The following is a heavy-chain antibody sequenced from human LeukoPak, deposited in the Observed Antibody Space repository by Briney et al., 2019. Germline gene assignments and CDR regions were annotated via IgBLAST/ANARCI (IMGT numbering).Heavy chain of an antibody. CDR2: IWYDGSNK. CDR3: ARGTITMIVVDLDPFDY. V-gene: IGHV3-33*08. CDR1: GFTFSSYG. D-gene: IGHD3-22*01. Sequence: AGGSLRLSCAASGFTFSSYGMHWVRQAPGKGLEWVAVIWYDGSNKYYADSVKGRFTISRDNSKNTLYLQMNSLRAEDTAVYYCARGTITMIVVDLDPFDYWGQGTLVTVSS. J-gene: IGHJ4*02.